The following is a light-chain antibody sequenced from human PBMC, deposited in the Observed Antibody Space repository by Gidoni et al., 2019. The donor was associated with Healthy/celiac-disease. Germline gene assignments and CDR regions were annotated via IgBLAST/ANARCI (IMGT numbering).Light chain of an antibody. Sequence: EIVLTQSPATLSVSPGERATLSCRASQSVSSNLAWYQQKPGQDPRLLSYGASTRATGIPARFSGSGSGTEFTLTISSLQSEDFAVYYCQQYNNWPTWTFGQGTKVEIK. CDR2: GAS. CDR1: QSVSSN. V-gene: IGKV3-15*01. CDR3: QQYNNWPTWT. J-gene: IGKJ1*01.